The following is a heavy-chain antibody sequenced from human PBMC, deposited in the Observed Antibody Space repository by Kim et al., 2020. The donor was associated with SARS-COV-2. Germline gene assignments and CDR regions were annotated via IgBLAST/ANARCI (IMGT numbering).Heavy chain of an antibody. CDR3: ARHVDTTIVDDY. V-gene: IGHV4-31*03. Sequence: SETLSLTCTVSGGSISSSGYYWNWIRQHPGKGLEWIGYIYYSGSTYYNPSLKSRVTISVDTSKNQFSLKLRSVTAADPAVYYCARHVDTTIVDDYWGQGTLITVSS. J-gene: IGHJ4*02. CDR1: GGSISSSGYY. D-gene: IGHD5-18*01. CDR2: IYYSGST.